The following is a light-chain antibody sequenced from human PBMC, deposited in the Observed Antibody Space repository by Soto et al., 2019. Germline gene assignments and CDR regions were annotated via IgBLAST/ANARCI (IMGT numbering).Light chain of an antibody. CDR2: AAS. CDR3: QQSYSAPRT. J-gene: IGKJ1*01. CDR1: QRISTY. Sequence: DIQMTQSPSSMSASVGHRVTITCRASQRISTYLNWYQQKPGKAPKLLIYAASSWQSGVPSRLSSSASGTDFTLTISSLQPEEFATYYCQQSYSAPRTFGQGTKVDIK. V-gene: IGKV1-39*01.